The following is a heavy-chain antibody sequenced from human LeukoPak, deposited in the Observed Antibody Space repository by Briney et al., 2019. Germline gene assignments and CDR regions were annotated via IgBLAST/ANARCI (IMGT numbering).Heavy chain of an antibody. J-gene: IGHJ4*02. Sequence: QPGRSLRLSCAASGFTFSSYGMHWVRQAPGKWLEWVAVIWDDGSNERYVDHVKGRFTISRDNAKNSLYLQMNSLRAEDTAVYYCARQQLGWFWGQGTLVTVSS. CDR2: IWDDGSNE. CDR3: ARQQLGWF. CDR1: GFTFSSYG. D-gene: IGHD6-6*01. V-gene: IGHV3-33*01.